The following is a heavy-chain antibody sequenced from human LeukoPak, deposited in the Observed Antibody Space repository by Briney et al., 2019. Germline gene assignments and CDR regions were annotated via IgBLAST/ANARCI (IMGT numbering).Heavy chain of an antibody. CDR2: IYTSGST. CDR3: ARDRRMLPVVWFGVHDYYYYMDV. D-gene: IGHD3-10*01. V-gene: IGHV4-61*02. CDR1: GGSISSGSYY. J-gene: IGHJ6*03. Sequence: PSETLSLTCTVSGGSISSGSYYWSWIRQPAGKGLEWIGRIYTSGSTNYNPSLKSRVTISVDTSKNQFSLKLSSVTAADTAVYYCARDRRMLPVVWFGVHDYYYYMDVWGKGTTVTISS.